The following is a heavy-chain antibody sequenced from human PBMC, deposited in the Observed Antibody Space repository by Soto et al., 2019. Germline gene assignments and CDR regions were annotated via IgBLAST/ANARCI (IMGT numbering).Heavy chain of an antibody. CDR3: ARGRWRRDCTNGVCQNYYYYGMDV. V-gene: IGHV4-34*01. CDR2: INHSGST. CDR1: GGSFSGYY. D-gene: IGHD2-8*01. J-gene: IGHJ6*02. Sequence: SETLSLTCAVYGGSFSGYYWSWIRQPPGKGLEWIGEINHSGSTNYNPSLKSRVTISVDTSKNQFSLKLSSVTAADTAVYYCARGRWRRDCTNGVCQNYYYYGMDVWGQGTTVTVSS.